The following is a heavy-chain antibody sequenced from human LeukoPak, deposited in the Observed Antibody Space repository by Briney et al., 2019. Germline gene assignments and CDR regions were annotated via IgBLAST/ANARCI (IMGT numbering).Heavy chain of an antibody. CDR1: GFIFSNYE. Sequence: PAGSLRLSCAASGFIFSNYEINWVRQAPGEGLEWVSYISTSGNDIYYADSVKGRFTISRDNAKNSLYLQLNSLRADDTAVYYCARGAQWVLDYWGQGTLVTVSS. V-gene: IGHV3-48*03. D-gene: IGHD1-26*01. CDR2: ISTSGNDI. J-gene: IGHJ4*02. CDR3: ARGAQWVLDY.